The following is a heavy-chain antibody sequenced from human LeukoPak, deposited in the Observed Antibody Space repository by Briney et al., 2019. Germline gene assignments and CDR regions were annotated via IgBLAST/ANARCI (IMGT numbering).Heavy chain of an antibody. CDR2: IYSDGRT. D-gene: IGHD5-18*01. V-gene: IGHV3-53*01. J-gene: IGHJ4*02. CDR3: ARGTNAAMGYYFDY. CDR1: DFTFSNMY. Sequence: GGSLRLSCAASDFTFSNMYMTWVRQAPGKGLEWVSLIYSDGRTDYADSVKGRYTISRDNSKNTVYLQMNSLRVEDTAVYYCARGTNAAMGYYFDYWGQGTLVTVSS.